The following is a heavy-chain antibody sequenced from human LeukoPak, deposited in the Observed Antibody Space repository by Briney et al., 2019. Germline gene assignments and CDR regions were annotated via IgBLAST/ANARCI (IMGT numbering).Heavy chain of an antibody. CDR1: GFTFSSYG. V-gene: IGHV3-30*02. CDR2: IRYDGSNK. Sequence: PGGSLRLSCAASGFTFSSYGMHWVRQAPGKGLEWVAFIRYDGSNKYYADSVKGRFTISRDNSKNTLYLQMNSLRAEDTAVYYCAKEHHQGERQVPLWLFDYWGQGTLVTVSS. J-gene: IGHJ4*02. CDR3: AKEHHQGERQVPLWLFDY. D-gene: IGHD3-22*01.